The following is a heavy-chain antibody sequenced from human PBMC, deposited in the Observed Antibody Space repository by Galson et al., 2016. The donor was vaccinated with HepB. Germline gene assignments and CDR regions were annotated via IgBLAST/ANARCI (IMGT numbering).Heavy chain of an antibody. V-gene: IGHV3-30*03. CDR3: ARGPGNYNRGREHYYGMDV. Sequence: SLRLSCAASGFIFSNYWMSWVRQAPGKGLEWVSVISSDGSDKYYADSVKGRFTISRDNSKNTLYLHMNSLRGEDTAVYFCARGPGNYNRGREHYYGMDVWGQGTTVTVSS. D-gene: IGHD3-10*01. J-gene: IGHJ6*02. CDR1: GFIFSNYW. CDR2: ISSDGSDK.